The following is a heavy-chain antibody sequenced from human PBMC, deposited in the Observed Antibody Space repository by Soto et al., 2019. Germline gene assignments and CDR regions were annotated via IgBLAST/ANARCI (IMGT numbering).Heavy chain of an antibody. CDR1: AYTFTSYG. D-gene: IGHD2-15*01. J-gene: IGHJ6*02. V-gene: IGHV1-18*04. CDR2: ISAYNGNS. CDR3: AKDNIYRRYCSGGSCYYYYGMDV. Sequence: ASVKVSCKASAYTFTSYGITCVRQAPGQGLEWVGWISAYNGNSNYAQKYEGRVTMTTDTSTSTAYMELSSLRSDDTALYYCAKDNIYRRYCSGGSCYYYYGMDVWGQGTTVTVSS.